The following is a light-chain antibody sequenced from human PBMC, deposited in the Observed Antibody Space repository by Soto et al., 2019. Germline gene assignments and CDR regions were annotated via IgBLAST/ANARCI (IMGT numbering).Light chain of an antibody. J-gene: IGLJ2*01. Sequence: QSVLTQPPTVSVAPGQRVTISCTGSSSNIGAGYDVHWYQQLPGTAPKLLIYANNNRPSGVPDRFSGSKSGTSASLAITGLQAEDEADYYCQSYDSSLSAVVFGGGTKVTVL. CDR2: ANN. V-gene: IGLV1-40*01. CDR1: SSNIGAGYD. CDR3: QSYDSSLSAVV.